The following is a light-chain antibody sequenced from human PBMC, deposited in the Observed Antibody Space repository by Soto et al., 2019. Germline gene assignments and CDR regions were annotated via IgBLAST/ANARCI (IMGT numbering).Light chain of an antibody. V-gene: IGKV1-9*01. CDR1: QGISSY. J-gene: IGKJ1*01. CDR2: VAS. Sequence: DIQLTQSPSFLSASVGDRVTITCRASQGISSYLAWYQQKPGKAPKLLIYVASTLQSGVPSRFSGSGSGTEFTLTISSLQPEDFAVYYCQQYNNWPWTFGQGTKVEIK. CDR3: QQYNNWPWT.